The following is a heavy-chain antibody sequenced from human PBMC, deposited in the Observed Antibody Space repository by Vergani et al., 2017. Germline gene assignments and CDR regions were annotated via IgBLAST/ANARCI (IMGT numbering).Heavy chain of an antibody. CDR3: ARNYYDSSGLLDDY. Sequence: QVQLQESGPGLVKPSETLSLTCTVSGGSVSSHYWSWIRQPPGKGLEWIGYIYYSGSTNYNPSLKSRVTISVDTSKNQFSLKLSSVTAADTAVYYCARNYYDSSGLLDDYWGQGTLVTVSS. CDR1: GGSVSSHY. V-gene: IGHV4-59*02. J-gene: IGHJ4*02. CDR2: IYYSGST. D-gene: IGHD3-22*01.